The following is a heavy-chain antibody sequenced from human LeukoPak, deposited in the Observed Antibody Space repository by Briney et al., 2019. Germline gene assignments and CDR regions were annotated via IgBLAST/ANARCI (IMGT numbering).Heavy chain of an antibody. CDR3: AKAGRSGGWRGIGY. CDR1: GXTFSSYA. J-gene: IGHJ4*02. D-gene: IGHD6-19*01. CDR2: ISGGGGST. Sequence: PGGSLRLSCAASGXTFSSYALSWVRQAPGKGLEWVSVISGGGGSTYYADSVKGRFTISRDNSKSTLYLQMNSLRAEDAAVYYWAKAGRSGGWRGIGYWGQGPLVTVSS. V-gene: IGHV3-23*01.